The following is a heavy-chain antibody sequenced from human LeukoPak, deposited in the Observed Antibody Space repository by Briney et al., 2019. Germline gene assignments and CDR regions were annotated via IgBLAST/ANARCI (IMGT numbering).Heavy chain of an antibody. Sequence: SETLSLTCTVSGGFISSSSYYWGWIRQPPGKGLEWIGSIYYSGSTYYNPSLKSRVTISVDTSKNQFSLKLSSVTAADTAVYYCARGGSIVGATPHDAFDIWGQGTVVTVS. CDR2: IYYSGST. D-gene: IGHD1-26*01. CDR1: GGFISSSSYY. V-gene: IGHV4-39*01. J-gene: IGHJ3*02. CDR3: ARGGSIVGATPHDAFDI.